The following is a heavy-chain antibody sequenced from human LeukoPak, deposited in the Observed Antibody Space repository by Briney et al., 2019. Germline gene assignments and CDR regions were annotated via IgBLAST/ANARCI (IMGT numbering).Heavy chain of an antibody. J-gene: IGHJ6*03. CDR1: GFTFCEYA. V-gene: IGHV3-49*04. CDR3: TASTTGYSSGSYGTSYYYYYMDV. D-gene: IGHD6-19*01. CDR2: IRSESYGATT. Sequence: GRSLRLSCTISGFTFCEYAMTWVRQAPGKGLEWVGVIRSESYGATTEYVASVKGRFTISADDSKTVAYLQMNSLKTEDTAVYYCTASTTGYSSGSYGTSYYYYYMDVWGKGTTVIVSS.